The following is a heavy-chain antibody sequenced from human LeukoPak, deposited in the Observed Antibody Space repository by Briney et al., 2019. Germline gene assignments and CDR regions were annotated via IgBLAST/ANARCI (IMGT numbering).Heavy chain of an antibody. J-gene: IGHJ4*02. CDR2: IWYDGSIK. CDR1: GFTFSRYG. V-gene: IGHV3-33*01. CDR3: ARVRYGSGSYSY. Sequence: PGRSLRLSCAASGFTFSRYGMHWVRQAPGKGLEWVAVIWYDGSIKYYADSVKGRFTISKDNSKNTLYLQMNSLRAEDTAVYYCARVRYGSGSYSYWGQGTLVTVSS. D-gene: IGHD3-10*01.